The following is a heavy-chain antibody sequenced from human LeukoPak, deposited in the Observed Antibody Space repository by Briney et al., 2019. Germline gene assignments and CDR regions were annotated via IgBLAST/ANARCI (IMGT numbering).Heavy chain of an antibody. CDR1: GGSISSYY. CDR2: IYYSGST. CDR3: ASVTQYSYGSRGSFDY. V-gene: IGHV4-59*08. J-gene: IGHJ4*02. D-gene: IGHD5-18*01. Sequence: SETLSLTCTVSGGSISSYYWSWIRQPPGKGLEWIGYIYYSGSTNYNPSLKSRVTISVDTSKNQFSLKLSSVTAADTAVYYCASVTQYSYGSRGSFDYWGQGTLVTVSS.